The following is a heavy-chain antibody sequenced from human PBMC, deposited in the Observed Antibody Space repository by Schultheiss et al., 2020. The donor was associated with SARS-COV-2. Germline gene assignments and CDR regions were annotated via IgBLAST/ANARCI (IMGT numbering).Heavy chain of an antibody. D-gene: IGHD1-1*01. CDR2: ISSSSSYI. CDR1: GFTVSSNY. CDR3: ARDKKGTGTTGGMDV. Sequence: GGSLRLSCAASGFTVSSNYMSWVRQAPGKGLEWVSSISSSSSYIYYADSVKGRFTISRDNAKNSLYLQMNSLRAEDTAVYYCARDKKGTGTTGGMDVWGQGTTVTVSS. J-gene: IGHJ6*02. V-gene: IGHV3-21*01.